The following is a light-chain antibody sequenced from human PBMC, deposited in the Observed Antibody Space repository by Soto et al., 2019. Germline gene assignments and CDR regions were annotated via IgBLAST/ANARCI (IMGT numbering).Light chain of an antibody. CDR1: QSVLHSSNTKNY. V-gene: IGKV4-1*01. J-gene: IGKJ2*01. CDR2: CAS. CDR3: QQHFYPLPYT. Sequence: DIVMTQSPDSLAVSLGERATINCKSSQSVLHSSNTKNYLAWYQQKPGQPPKVLIYCASTRESGVPDRFSGSGSATDFTLTISSLQAQDVAVYYCQQHFYPLPYTFGQGTKLEIK.